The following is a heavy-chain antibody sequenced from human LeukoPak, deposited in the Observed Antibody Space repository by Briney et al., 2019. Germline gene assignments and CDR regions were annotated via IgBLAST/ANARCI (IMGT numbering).Heavy chain of an antibody. D-gene: IGHD2-2*01. J-gene: IGHJ4*02. CDR2: ISGGST. Sequence: GGSLRLSCAASGFTVSSNEMSWVRQAPGKGLEWVSSISGGSTYYADSRKGRFTISRDNSKNTLHLQMNSLRAEDTAVYYCAKRYCSSTSCSLFDYWGQGTLVTVSS. V-gene: IGHV3-38-3*01. CDR1: GFTVSSNE. CDR3: AKRYCSSTSCSLFDY.